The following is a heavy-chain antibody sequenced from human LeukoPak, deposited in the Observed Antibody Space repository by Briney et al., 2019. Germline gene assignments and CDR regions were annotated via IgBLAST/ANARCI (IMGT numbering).Heavy chain of an antibody. Sequence: PGRSLRLSCAAPGFTFSNYGMHWVRQAPGKGLEWVAVISYDGSNKYYADSVKGRFAISRDNPKNTLYLQMNSLRAEDTAVYYCAKAYGYCTTTSCSHEEFDYWGQGTLVTVSS. V-gene: IGHV3-30*18. D-gene: IGHD2-2*01. CDR3: AKAYGYCTTTSCSHEEFDY. CDR2: ISYDGSNK. J-gene: IGHJ4*02. CDR1: GFTFSNYG.